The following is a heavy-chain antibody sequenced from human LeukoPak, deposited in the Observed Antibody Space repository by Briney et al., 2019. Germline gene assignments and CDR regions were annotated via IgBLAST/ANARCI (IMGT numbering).Heavy chain of an antibody. CDR1: GFTFSSYW. V-gene: IGHV3-74*01. J-gene: IGHJ4*02. CDR2: INSDGSST. Sequence: GGSLRLSCAASGFTFSSYWMHWVRQAPGKGLVWVSRINSDGSSTSYADSVKGRFTIPRDNAKNTLYLQVNSLRAEDTAVYYCARDLGYYDSSGPKTYYFDYWGQGTLVTVSS. D-gene: IGHD3-22*01. CDR3: ARDLGYYDSSGPKTYYFDY.